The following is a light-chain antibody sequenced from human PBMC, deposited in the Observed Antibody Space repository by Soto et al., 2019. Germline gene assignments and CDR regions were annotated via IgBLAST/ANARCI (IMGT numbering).Light chain of an antibody. J-gene: IGLJ1*01. CDR1: SSDIGGYNY. Sequence: QSALTQPASVSGSPGQSITNSCTGTSSDIGGYNYVSWYQHHPGKAPKLMIYDVSNRPSGVSNRFSGSKSGNTASLTISGLQAEDEADYYCSSYTSSSTPYVFGTGTKLTVL. V-gene: IGLV2-14*03. CDR3: SSYTSSSTPYV. CDR2: DVS.